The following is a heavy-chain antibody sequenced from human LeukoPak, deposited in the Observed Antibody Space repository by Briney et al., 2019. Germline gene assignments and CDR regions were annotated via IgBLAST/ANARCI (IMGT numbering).Heavy chain of an antibody. V-gene: IGHV4-34*01. D-gene: IGHD5/OR15-5a*01. CDR2: IKHRGNT. J-gene: IGHJ5*02. CDR3: ARRPAVVSFRFDP. Sequence: SETLSLTCTVSGGSISSYYWSWIRQPAGKGLEWIGEIKHRGNTNYNPALKGRVVLSVDMSKKEVSLNLMSVTATDTAVYYCARRPAVVSFRFDPWGQGTLVTVSS. CDR1: GGSISSYY.